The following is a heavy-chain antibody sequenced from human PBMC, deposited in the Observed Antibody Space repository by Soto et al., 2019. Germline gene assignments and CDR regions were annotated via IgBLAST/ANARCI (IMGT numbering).Heavy chain of an antibody. CDR1: GGSISSSSYY. D-gene: IGHD6-6*01. CDR3: ARQGDSSSSDLLQRKNWFDP. J-gene: IGHJ5*02. V-gene: IGHV4-39*01. CDR2: IYYSGST. Sequence: HSETLSLTCTVSGGSISSSSYYWGWIRQPPGKGLEWIGSIYYSGSTYYNPSLKSRVTISVDTSKNQFSLKLSSVTAADTAVYYCARQGDSSSSDLLQRKNWFDPWGQGTLVTVSS.